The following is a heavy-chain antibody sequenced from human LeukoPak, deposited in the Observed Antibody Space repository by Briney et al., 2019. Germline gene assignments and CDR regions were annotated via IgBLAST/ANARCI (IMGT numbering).Heavy chain of an antibody. CDR2: MNPNSGNT. CDR3: ARERVRGVIGRYYYYGMDV. CDR1: GYTFTSYD. V-gene: IGHV1-8*01. D-gene: IGHD3-10*01. Sequence: ASVTVSCTASGYTFTSYDINWVRQAAGQGLEWMGWMNPNSGNTGYAQKFQGRVTMTRNTSISTAYMELSSLRSEDTAVYYCARERVRGVIGRYYYYGMDVWGQGTTVTVSS. J-gene: IGHJ6*02.